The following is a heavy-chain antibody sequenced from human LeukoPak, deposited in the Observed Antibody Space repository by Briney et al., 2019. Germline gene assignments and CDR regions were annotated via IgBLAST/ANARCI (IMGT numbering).Heavy chain of an antibody. CDR2: IYTSGST. Sequence: SGTLSLTCTVSGGSISSGSYYWSWIRQPAGKGLEWIGRIYTSGSTNYNPSLKSRVTISVDTSKNQFSLKLSSVTAADTAVYYCASQLNFGVAPFDYWGQGTLVTVSS. J-gene: IGHJ4*02. V-gene: IGHV4-61*02. CDR1: GGSISSGSYY. CDR3: ASQLNFGVAPFDY. D-gene: IGHD3-3*01.